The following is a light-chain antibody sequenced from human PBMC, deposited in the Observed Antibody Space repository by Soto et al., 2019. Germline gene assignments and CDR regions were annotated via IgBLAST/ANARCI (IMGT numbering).Light chain of an antibody. Sequence: IQLTSSRSSVSASVGDTVTITCRASQSISSWLAWYQQKPGKAPKLLIYKASSLESGVPSRFSGSGSGTEFTLTISSLQPDDFATYYCQQYNSYSRTFGQGTKVDI. V-gene: IGKV1-5*03. CDR3: QQYNSYSRT. CDR1: QSISSW. CDR2: KAS. J-gene: IGKJ1*01.